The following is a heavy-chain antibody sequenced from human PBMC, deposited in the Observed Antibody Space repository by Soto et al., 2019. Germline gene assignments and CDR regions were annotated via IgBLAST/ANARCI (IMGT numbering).Heavy chain of an antibody. CDR1: GYTFTSYG. Sequence: GASVKVSWKASGYTFTSYGISWVRQAPGQGLEWMGWISAYNGNTNYAQKLQGRVTMTTDTSTSTAHMELRSLRSDDTAVYYCAREYCSSTSCYYYYYYYMDVWGKGTTVTVSS. D-gene: IGHD2-2*01. CDR3: AREYCSSTSCYYYYYYYMDV. CDR2: ISAYNGNT. V-gene: IGHV1-18*01. J-gene: IGHJ6*03.